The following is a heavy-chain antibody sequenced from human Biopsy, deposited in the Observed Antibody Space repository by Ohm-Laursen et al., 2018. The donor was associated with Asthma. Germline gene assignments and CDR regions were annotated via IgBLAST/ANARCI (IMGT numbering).Heavy chain of an antibody. CDR2: ISYGGKT. CDR3: ARRITIFGVVQKDHGMDA. CDR1: GGSMTPTSHY. Sequence: TLSLTCTVSGGSMTPTSHYWDWIRQAPGKGLEWIGYISYGGKTSYNPSLKNRVTISRDTSKNQFSLRLTSVTAADTAIYFCARRITIFGVVQKDHGMDAWGQGTTVIVSS. J-gene: IGHJ6*02. D-gene: IGHD3-3*01. V-gene: IGHV4-39*01.